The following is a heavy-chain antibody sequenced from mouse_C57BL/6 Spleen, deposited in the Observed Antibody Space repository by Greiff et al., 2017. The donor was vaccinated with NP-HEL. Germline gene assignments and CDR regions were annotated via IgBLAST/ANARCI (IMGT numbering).Heavy chain of an antibody. CDR2: IYPGSGNT. Sequence: QVQLQQSGPELVKPGASVKISCKASGYSFTSYYIHWVKQRPGQGLEWIGWIYPGSGNTKYNEKFKGKATLTADTSSSTAYMQLSSLTSEDSAVYYCARWSSLYAMDYWGQGTSVTVSS. J-gene: IGHJ4*01. V-gene: IGHV1-66*01. CDR3: ARWSSLYAMDY. CDR1: GYSFTSYY. D-gene: IGHD1-1*01.